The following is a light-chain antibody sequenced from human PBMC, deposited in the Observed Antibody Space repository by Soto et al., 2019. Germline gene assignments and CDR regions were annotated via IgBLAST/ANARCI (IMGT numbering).Light chain of an antibody. Sequence: QSALTQPASVSGSPGQSITISCTGTSSDVGGYNYVSWYQQHPGKAPKLMIYEVSNRPSGVSNRFSGSKSGNTASLTISGLQAEDEADYYCSSYTSSSTAVFGGSTQLTVL. V-gene: IGLV2-14*01. CDR2: EVS. J-gene: IGLJ7*01. CDR3: SSYTSSSTAV. CDR1: SSDVGGYNY.